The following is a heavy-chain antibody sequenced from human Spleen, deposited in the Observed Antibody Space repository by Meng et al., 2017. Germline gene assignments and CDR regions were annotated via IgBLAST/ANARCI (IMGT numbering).Heavy chain of an antibody. J-gene: IGHJ5*02. CDR2: IYDSGST. V-gene: IGHV4-59*01. Sequence: SETLSLTCTVSGGSISSYYWSWIRQPPGKGLEWIGYIYDSGSTSYNPSLKSRVTISVSTPKDQFSLKLTSVTAADTAVYYCARERWFDPWGQGTRVTVSS. CDR3: ARERWFDP. CDR1: GGSISSYY.